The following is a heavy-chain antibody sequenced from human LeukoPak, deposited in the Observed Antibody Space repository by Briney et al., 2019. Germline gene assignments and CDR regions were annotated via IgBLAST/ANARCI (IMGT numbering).Heavy chain of an antibody. J-gene: IGHJ4*02. V-gene: IGHV3-30*18. CDR2: ISYDGSNK. Sequence: PGGSLRLSCAASGFTFSSYGMHWVRQAPGKGLEWVAVISYDGSNKYYADSVKGRFTISRDNSKNTLYLQMNSLRADDTAVYFCAKSEGSGGWTGLDYWGQGTLVTVSS. D-gene: IGHD6-19*01. CDR1: GFTFSSYG. CDR3: AKSEGSGGWTGLDY.